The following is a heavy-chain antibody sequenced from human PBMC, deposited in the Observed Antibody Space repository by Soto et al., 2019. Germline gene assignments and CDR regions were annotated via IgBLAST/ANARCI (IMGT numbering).Heavy chain of an antibody. J-gene: IGHJ4*02. D-gene: IGHD2-21*02. CDR3: ARGWGLVFDY. CDR2: IYYSGSA. CDR1: GGSISSYY. Sequence: QVQLQESGPGLVKPSETLSLTCTVSGGSISSYYWSWIRQPPGKGLEWIGYIYYSGSANYNPSLXSXVXRXXDTSKNQFSLRRSSVTAADTAVYYCARGWGLVFDYWGQGTLVTVSS. V-gene: IGHV4-59*01.